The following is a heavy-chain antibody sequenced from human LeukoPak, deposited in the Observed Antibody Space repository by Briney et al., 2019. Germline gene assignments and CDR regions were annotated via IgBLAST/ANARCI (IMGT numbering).Heavy chain of an antibody. D-gene: IGHD5-18*01. CDR3: ANIRGYSYGRVDY. CDR1: NGSISSDTYF. J-gene: IGHJ4*02. Sequence: SETLSLTCTVSNGSISSDTYFWSWIRQPAGKGLEWIGRIYTSGSTNYNPSLKSRVTMSVDTSKNQFSLKLSSVTAADTAVYYCANIRGYSYGRVDYWGQGTLVTVSS. V-gene: IGHV4-61*02. CDR2: IYTSGST.